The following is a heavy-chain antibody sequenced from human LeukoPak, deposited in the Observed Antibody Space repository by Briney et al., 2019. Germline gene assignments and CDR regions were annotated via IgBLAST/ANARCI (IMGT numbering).Heavy chain of an antibody. J-gene: IGHJ6*03. CDR3: TTNKRGYCSSTSCYQIGGVYYYYYYMDV. Sequence: GRSLRLSCAASGFTFSNAWMSWVRQAPGKGLEWVGRIKSKTDGGTTDYAAPVKGRFTISRDDSKNTLYLQMNSLKTEDTAVYYCTTNKRGYCSSTSCYQIGGVYYYYYYMDVWGKGTTVTVSS. V-gene: IGHV3-15*01. D-gene: IGHD2-2*01. CDR1: GFTFSNAW. CDR2: IKSKTDGGTT.